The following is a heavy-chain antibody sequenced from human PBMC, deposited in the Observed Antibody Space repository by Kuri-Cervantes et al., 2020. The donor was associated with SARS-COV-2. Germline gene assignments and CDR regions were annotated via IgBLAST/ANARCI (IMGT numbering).Heavy chain of an antibody. V-gene: IGHV4-4*07. CDR2: IYTSGST. D-gene: IGHD2-2*01. CDR1: GGSISSYY. CDR3: ARDGYCSSTSCSSSHFDY. J-gene: IGHJ4*02. Sequence: SETLSLTCTVSGGSISSYYWSWIRQPAGKGLEWIGRIYTSGSTNYNPSLKSRATISVDTSKSQFSLKLSSVTAADTAVYYCARDGYCSSTSCSSSHFDYWGQGTLVTVSS.